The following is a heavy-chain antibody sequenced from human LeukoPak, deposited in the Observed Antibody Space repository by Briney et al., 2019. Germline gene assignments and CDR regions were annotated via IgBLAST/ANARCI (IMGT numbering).Heavy chain of an antibody. D-gene: IGHD6-13*01. CDR2: IYSSGST. CDR3: ARGDWQYSNNWSNWFDP. J-gene: IGHJ5*02. CDR1: GGSITSGSYY. Sequence: SQTLSLTCTVSGGSITSGSYYWSWIRQPAGKGLEWIGRIYSSGSTNYNPSLKSRVTISVDMSKSQFSLKLSSVTAAVTAVYYCARGDWQYSNNWSNWFDPWGQGTLVSVSS. V-gene: IGHV4-61*02.